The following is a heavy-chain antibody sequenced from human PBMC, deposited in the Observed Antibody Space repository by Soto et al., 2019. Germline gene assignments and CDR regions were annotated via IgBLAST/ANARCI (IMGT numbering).Heavy chain of an antibody. CDR1: GFTFSSYG. CDR3: AKDGATGGDGYIGTSLDY. CDR2: ISYDGSNK. J-gene: IGHJ4*02. V-gene: IGHV3-30*18. D-gene: IGHD3-16*01. Sequence: QVQLVESGGGVVQPGRSLRLSCAASGFTFSSYGMHWVRQAPGKGLEWVAVISYDGSNKYYADSVKGRFTISRDNSKNTLYLQMNSLRAEDTAVYYCAKDGATGGDGYIGTSLDYWGQGTLVTVSS.